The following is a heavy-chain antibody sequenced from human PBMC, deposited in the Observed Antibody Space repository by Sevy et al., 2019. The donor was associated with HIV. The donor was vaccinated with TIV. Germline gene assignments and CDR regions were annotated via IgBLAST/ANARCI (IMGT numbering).Heavy chain of an antibody. CDR2: IYTSGST. D-gene: IGHD3-22*01. J-gene: IGHJ3*02. CDR1: GGSISSYY. Sequence: SETLSLTCTVSGGSISSYYWSWIRQPAGKGLEWIGRIYTSGSTNYNPSLKSRVTMSVDTSKNQFSLMLSSVTAADTAVYYCAREMARYYDSSGYYWGAFDIWGQGTMVTVSS. CDR3: AREMARYYDSSGYYWGAFDI. V-gene: IGHV4-4*07.